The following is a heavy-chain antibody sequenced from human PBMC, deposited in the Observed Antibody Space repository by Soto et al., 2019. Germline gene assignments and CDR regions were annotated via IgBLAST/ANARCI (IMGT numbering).Heavy chain of an antibody. Sequence: ETLSLTCTVSGGSISSYYWSWIRQPPGKGLEWIGYIYYSGSTNYNPSLKSRVTISVDTSKNQFSLKLSSVTAADTAVYYCARGSTRFDPWGQGTLVTVSS. J-gene: IGHJ5*02. CDR3: ARGSTRFDP. CDR2: IYYSGST. V-gene: IGHV4-59*01. CDR1: GGSISSYY.